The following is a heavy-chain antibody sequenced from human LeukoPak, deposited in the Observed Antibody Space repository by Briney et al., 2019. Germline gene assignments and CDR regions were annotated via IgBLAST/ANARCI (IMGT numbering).Heavy chain of an antibody. CDR1: GGSISSYY. CDR3: ARHPIAAAGFAFDY. V-gene: IGHV4-59*08. J-gene: IGHJ4*02. Sequence: SETLSLTCTVSGGSISSYYWSWIRQPPGKGLEWIGYIYYSGSTNYNPSLKSRVTISVDTSKNQFSLKLSSVTAADTAVYYCARHPIAAAGFAFDYWGQGTLVTVSS. CDR2: IYYSGST. D-gene: IGHD6-13*01.